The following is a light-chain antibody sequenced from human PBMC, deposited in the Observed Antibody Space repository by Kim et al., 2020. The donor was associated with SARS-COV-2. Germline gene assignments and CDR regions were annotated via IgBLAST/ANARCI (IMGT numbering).Light chain of an antibody. CDR1: LGIHNY. Sequence: ASVGDRVTITCRASLGIHNYLAWYQQKPGKVPKLLIYAASTLHSGVPSRFSGSGSGTDFTLIISSLQPEDVATYYCQKYNTAPWTFVQGTKVDIK. J-gene: IGKJ1*01. CDR2: AAS. V-gene: IGKV1-27*01. CDR3: QKYNTAPWT.